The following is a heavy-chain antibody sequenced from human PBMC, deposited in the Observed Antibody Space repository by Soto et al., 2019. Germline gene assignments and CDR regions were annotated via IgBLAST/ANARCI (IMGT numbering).Heavy chain of an antibody. Sequence: EVQLVESGGGLVQPGESLRLSCAAAGFTFSSYWMHWLCQAPGKGLVWVSRVSSDGSSTVYANSVKGRLTISRDNAKNTIYLQMNSLSDEDTAVYYCARGLPNYSSFDSWGQGTLVTVSS. V-gene: IGHV3-74*01. CDR3: ARGLPNYSSFDS. J-gene: IGHJ4*02. CDR2: VSSDGSST. D-gene: IGHD4-4*01. CDR1: GFTFSSYW.